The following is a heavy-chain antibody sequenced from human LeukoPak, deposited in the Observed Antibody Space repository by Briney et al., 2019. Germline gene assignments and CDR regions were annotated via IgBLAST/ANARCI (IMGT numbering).Heavy chain of an antibody. V-gene: IGHV3-23*01. Sequence: GGSLRPSCAASGFTFSSYAMSWVRQAPGKGLEWVSAISGSGDSTYYGDSVKGRFTISRDNSKNALYLQMNSLRAEDTAVYYCAKTRPLDSSSWSHGDYWGQGTLVTVSS. CDR3: AKTRPLDSSSWSHGDY. CDR1: GFTFSSYA. J-gene: IGHJ4*02. CDR2: ISGSGDST. D-gene: IGHD6-13*01.